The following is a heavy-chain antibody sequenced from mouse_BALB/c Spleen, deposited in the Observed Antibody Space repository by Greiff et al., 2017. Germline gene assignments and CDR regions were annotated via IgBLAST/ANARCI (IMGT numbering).Heavy chain of an antibody. V-gene: IGHV1-12*01. D-gene: IGHD2-10*02. CDR1: GYTFTSYN. J-gene: IGHJ4*01. CDR2: IYPGNGDT. Sequence: SGAELVKPGASVKMSCKASGYTFTSYNMHWVKQTPGQGLEWIGAIYPGNGDTSYNQKFKGKATLTADKSSSTAYMQLSSLTSEDSAVYYCAREVYGDYAMDYWGQGTSVTVSS. CDR3: AREVYGDYAMDY.